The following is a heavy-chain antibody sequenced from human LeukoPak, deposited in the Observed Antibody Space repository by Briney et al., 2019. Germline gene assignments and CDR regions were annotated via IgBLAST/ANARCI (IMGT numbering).Heavy chain of an antibody. Sequence: ASVKVSCKASGGTFSSYAISWVRQAPGQGLEWMGGIIPIFGTANYAQKFQGRVTITADESTSTAYMELSSLRSEDTAVYYCARARCSGGSCYLGYWGQGTLVTVSS. CDR1: GGTFSSYA. J-gene: IGHJ4*02. D-gene: IGHD2-15*01. CDR2: IIPIFGTA. V-gene: IGHV1-69*13. CDR3: ARARCSGGSCYLGY.